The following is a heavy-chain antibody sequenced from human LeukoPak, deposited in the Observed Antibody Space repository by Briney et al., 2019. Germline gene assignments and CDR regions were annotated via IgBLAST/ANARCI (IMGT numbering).Heavy chain of an antibody. J-gene: IGHJ4*02. CDR3: AKGSAAGRPYYFDY. CDR2: IDSTGAYT. CDR1: GFIFSNYA. D-gene: IGHD6-25*01. V-gene: IGHV3-23*01. Sequence: GGSLRLSCAASGFIFSNYAMSGVRQAPGKGLEWVSAIDSTGAYTLYADSVKGRFTISKDSSKTILYLQMNSLRAEDAAVYFCAKGSAAGRPYYFDYWGQGTLVTVSS.